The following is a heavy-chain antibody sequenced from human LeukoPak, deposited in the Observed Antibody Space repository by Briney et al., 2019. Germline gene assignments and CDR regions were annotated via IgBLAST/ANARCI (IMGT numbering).Heavy chain of an antibody. CDR3: ARARYSYGPHDAFDI. D-gene: IGHD5-18*01. CDR1: GYTFTSYY. Sequence: ASVKVSCKASGYTFTSYYMHWVRQAPGQGLEWMGIINPSGGSTSYAQKFQGRVTMTGDMSTSTVYMELSSLRSEDTAVYYCARARYSYGPHDAFDIWGQGTMVTVSS. J-gene: IGHJ3*02. CDR2: INPSGGST. V-gene: IGHV1-46*01.